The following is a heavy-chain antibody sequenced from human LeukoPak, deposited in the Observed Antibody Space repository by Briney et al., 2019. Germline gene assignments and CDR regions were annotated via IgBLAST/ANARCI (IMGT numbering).Heavy chain of an antibody. J-gene: IGHJ3*02. V-gene: IGHV3-7*05. D-gene: IGHD6-19*01. Sequence: GGSLRLSCAASGFTFSSYAMSWVRQAPGKGLEWVANIKQDGSEKYYVDSVKGRFTISRDNAKNSLYLQMNSLRAEDTAVYYCARVLPQQWLRAFDIWGQGTMVTVSS. CDR3: ARVLPQQWLRAFDI. CDR2: IKQDGSEK. CDR1: GFTFSSYA.